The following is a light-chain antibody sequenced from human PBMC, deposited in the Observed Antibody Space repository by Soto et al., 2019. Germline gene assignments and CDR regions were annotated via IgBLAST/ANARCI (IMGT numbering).Light chain of an antibody. Sequence: QSALTQPASVSGSPGQSITISCTETSSDVGSYNLVSWYQQHAGKAPKLMIYEGSKRPSGVSNRFSGSKSDNTASLTISGLQDEDEADYYCCSYAGSSTFVVFGGGTKVTVL. CDR1: SSDVGSYNL. J-gene: IGLJ2*01. V-gene: IGLV2-23*03. CDR3: CSYAGSSTFVV. CDR2: EGS.